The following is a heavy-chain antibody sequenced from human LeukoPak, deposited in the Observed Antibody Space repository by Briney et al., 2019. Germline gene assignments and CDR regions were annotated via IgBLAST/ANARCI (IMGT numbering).Heavy chain of an antibody. V-gene: IGHV3-23*01. J-gene: IGHJ4*02. D-gene: IGHD3-22*01. CDR1: GFTFSSYA. CDR2: ISGSGGDT. CDR3: AKPYDRSGYYYNY. Sequence: PGGSLRLSCAASGFTFSSYAMSWVRQAPGKGLEWVSAISGSGGDTYYADSLKGPVTISTDNSKNTLYLQMNSLRAADTAVYYCAKPYDRSGYYYNYWGQGTLVTVSS.